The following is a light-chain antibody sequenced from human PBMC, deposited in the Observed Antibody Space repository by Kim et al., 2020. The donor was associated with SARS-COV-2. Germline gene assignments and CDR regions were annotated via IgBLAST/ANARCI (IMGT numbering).Light chain of an antibody. J-gene: IGLJ3*02. CDR3: VLYMGGGIWV. CDR2: NTN. V-gene: IGLV8-61*01. Sequence: GGTATLTCGLSSGSVSTNYYPSWYRQPPGQAPRMLIYNTNTRSSGVPDRFSGSILGNKAALTITGAQADDESDYYCVLYMGGGIWVFGGGTQLTVL. CDR1: SGSVSTNYY.